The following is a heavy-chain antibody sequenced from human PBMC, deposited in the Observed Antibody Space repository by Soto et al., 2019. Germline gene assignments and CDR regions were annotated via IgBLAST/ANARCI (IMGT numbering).Heavy chain of an antibody. CDR2: ISAYTDTP. D-gene: IGHD2-2*01. Sequence: QVQLVQSGAEVKKPGASVKVSCRASGYTFTNFGVTWVRRAPGQGLEWMGWISAYTDTPKYAQKFQGRVTMTIDTSTSTAYMDLRSLTSDDTAVYYCARVIPGVEAWFDPWGQGTLVTVSS. V-gene: IGHV1-18*01. J-gene: IGHJ5*02. CDR3: ARVIPGVEAWFDP. CDR1: GYTFTNFG.